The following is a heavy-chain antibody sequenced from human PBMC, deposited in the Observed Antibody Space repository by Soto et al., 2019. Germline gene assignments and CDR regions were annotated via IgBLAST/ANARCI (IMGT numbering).Heavy chain of an antibody. CDR2: IYSIGST. Sequence: SETLSLTCTVSGGSISSSSYYWGWIRQTPGKGLEWIGSIYSIGSTYYNPSLKSRVTISVDTSKNQFSLRLSSVTAADTAVHYCATTVSSGYHAFEVLGQGTMVTVSS. V-gene: IGHV4-39*01. J-gene: IGHJ3*01. CDR1: GGSISSSSYY. CDR3: ATTVSSGYHAFEV. D-gene: IGHD3-22*01.